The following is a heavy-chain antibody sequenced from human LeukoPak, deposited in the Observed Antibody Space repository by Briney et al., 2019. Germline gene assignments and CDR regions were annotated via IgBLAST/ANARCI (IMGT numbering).Heavy chain of an antibody. CDR1: GGTFSSYA. Sequence: SVKVSCKASGGTFSSYAISWVRQAPGQGLEWMGGIIPIFGTANYAQKFQGRVTITTDESTSTAYMELSSLRSEDTAVYYCATGAAAAGTGFYYYYYMDVWGKGTTVTVSS. CDR3: ATGAAAAGTGFYYYYYMDV. CDR2: IIPIFGTA. J-gene: IGHJ6*03. V-gene: IGHV1-69*05. D-gene: IGHD6-13*01.